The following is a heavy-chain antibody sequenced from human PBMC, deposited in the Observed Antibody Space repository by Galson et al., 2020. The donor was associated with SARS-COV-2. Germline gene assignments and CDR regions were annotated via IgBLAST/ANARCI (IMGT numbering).Heavy chain of an antibody. Sequence: GGSLRLSCAASGFTFSSYAMHWVRQAPGKGLEYVSAISSNGGSTYYANSVKGRFTISRDNSKNTLYLQMGSLRAEDMAVYYCARDISSGWGGYWGQGTLVTVSS. D-gene: IGHD6-19*01. V-gene: IGHV3-64*01. CDR1: GFTFSSYA. CDR2: ISSNGGST. CDR3: ARDISSGWGGY. J-gene: IGHJ4*02.